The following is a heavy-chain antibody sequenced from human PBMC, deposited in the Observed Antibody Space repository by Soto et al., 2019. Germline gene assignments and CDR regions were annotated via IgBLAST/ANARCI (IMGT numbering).Heavy chain of an antibody. CDR2: IYWDDDE. CDR3: VHRVLAGHQIDY. CDR1: GFSLSTSGVG. J-gene: IGHJ4*02. Sequence: ITMKESGPTLVKPTQTLTLTCTFSGFSLSTSGVGVGWVRQPPGKALEWLAFIYWDDDERYTASLKSRLTVTKDTSKNQVVLTMTNIDPVDTATYYCVHRVLAGHQIDYWGQGILVTVSS. V-gene: IGHV2-5*02. D-gene: IGHD2-15*01.